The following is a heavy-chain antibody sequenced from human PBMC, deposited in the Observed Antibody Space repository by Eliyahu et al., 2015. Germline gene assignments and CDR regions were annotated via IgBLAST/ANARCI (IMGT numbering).Heavy chain of an antibody. CDR1: GGSFSGYY. CDR2: INHSGST. CDR3: ARGPRYSNYMKRHYYYYYMDV. D-gene: IGHD4-11*01. Sequence: QVQLQQWGAGLLKPSETLSLTCAVYGGSFSGYYWSWIRQPPGKGLEWIGEINHSGSTNYNPSLKSRVTISVDTSKNQFSLKLSSVTAADTAVYYCARGPRYSNYMKRHYYYYYMDVWGKGTTVTVSS. V-gene: IGHV4-34*01. J-gene: IGHJ6*03.